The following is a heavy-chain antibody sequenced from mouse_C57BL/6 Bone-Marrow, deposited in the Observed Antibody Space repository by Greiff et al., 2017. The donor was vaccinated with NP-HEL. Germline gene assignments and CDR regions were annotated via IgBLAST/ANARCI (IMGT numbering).Heavy chain of an antibody. Sequence: VQLQQSGASVKISCKASGYAFSSYWMNWVKQRPGKGLEWIGQIYPGDGDTNYNGKFKGKATLTADKSSSTAYMQLSSLTSEDSAVYFCARLLRAWFAYWGQGTLVTVSA. V-gene: IGHV1-80*01. CDR1: GYAFSSYW. CDR3: ARLLRAWFAY. CDR2: IYPGDGDT. J-gene: IGHJ3*01. D-gene: IGHD1-1*01.